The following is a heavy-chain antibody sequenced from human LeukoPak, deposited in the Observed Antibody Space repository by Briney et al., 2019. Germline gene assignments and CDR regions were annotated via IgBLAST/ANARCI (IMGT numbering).Heavy chain of an antibody. J-gene: IGHJ4*02. CDR3: AKDQRYFDWLLSPFDY. Sequence: GGSLRLSCAASGFTFSSYGMHWVRQAPGKGLEWVAVISYDGSNKYYADSVKGRFTISRDNSKNTLYLQMNSLRAEDTAVYYCAKDQRYFDWLLSPFDYWGQGTLVTVS. CDR2: ISYDGSNK. D-gene: IGHD3-9*01. V-gene: IGHV3-30*18. CDR1: GFTFSSYG.